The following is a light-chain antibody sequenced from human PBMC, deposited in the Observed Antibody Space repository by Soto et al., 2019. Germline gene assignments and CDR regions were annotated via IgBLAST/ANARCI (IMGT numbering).Light chain of an antibody. CDR2: GAS. J-gene: IGKJ4*01. Sequence: EIVMTQSPATLSVSPGERATLSCRASKSVSSNLAWYQQKPGQAPRLLIYGASTRATGIPARFSGSGSGTEFTLTISSLQSEDFALYYCHQYNNWPLGFDGGTKVEIK. CDR3: HQYNNWPLG. CDR1: KSVSSN. V-gene: IGKV3-15*01.